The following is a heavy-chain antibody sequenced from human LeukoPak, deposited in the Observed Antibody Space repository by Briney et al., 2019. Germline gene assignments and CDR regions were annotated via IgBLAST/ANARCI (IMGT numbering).Heavy chain of an antibody. Sequence: GGSLRLSCAASGFTFDDYAMHRVRHAPGKGLEWVSGISWNSGIIGYVDSVKGRFTISRDNAKNSLYLQMNSLRAEDTALYYCAKDRKGPRNYDGSGEIDYWGQGTLVTVSS. CDR1: GFTFDDYA. CDR2: ISWNSGII. D-gene: IGHD3-22*01. J-gene: IGHJ4*02. V-gene: IGHV3-9*01. CDR3: AKDRKGPRNYDGSGEIDY.